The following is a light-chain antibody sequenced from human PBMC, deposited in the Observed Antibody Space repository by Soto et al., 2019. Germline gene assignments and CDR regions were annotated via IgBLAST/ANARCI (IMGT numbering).Light chain of an antibody. Sequence: QAVVTQEPAFSVSPGETVTLTCGLTSGSVSNTHYPSWYQQTPGQAPRTLFHSTNSRSSGVSGRLSGSILGNKAALTITVAQAEAASYYYSALYMGDGMWVFGGGTKLTVL. J-gene: IGLJ3*02. V-gene: IGLV8-61*01. CDR3: ALYMGDGMWV. CDR2: STN. CDR1: SGSVSNTHY.